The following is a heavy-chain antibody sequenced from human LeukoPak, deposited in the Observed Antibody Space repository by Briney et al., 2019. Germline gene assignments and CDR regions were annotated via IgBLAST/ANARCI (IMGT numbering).Heavy chain of an antibody. CDR2: IYPGGSDT. Sequence: GESPKISCKGPGYSFTSYWIGWVRQMPGKGLEWMGIIYPGGSDTRYSPSFQGQVTISADKSISTAYLQWSSLKASDTAMYYCARRVYCGGDCHSTFDYWGQGTLVTVSS. D-gene: IGHD2-21*02. V-gene: IGHV5-51*01. J-gene: IGHJ4*02. CDR3: ARRVYCGGDCHSTFDY. CDR1: GYSFTSYW.